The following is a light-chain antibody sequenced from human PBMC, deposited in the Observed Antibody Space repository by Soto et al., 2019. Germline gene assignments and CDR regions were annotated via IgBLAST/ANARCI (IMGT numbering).Light chain of an antibody. V-gene: IGKV3-15*01. CDR1: QNINTN. CDR3: QQYNSYRA. Sequence: EIEMTQSPATLSLSPGERATLSCRASQNINTNLAWYQQSPGRAPRLFIYHTSTRATGIPDRCSGSGSGTEFTLTISSLQHDDFATYYCQQYNSYRAFGQGTKVDIK. J-gene: IGKJ1*01. CDR2: HTS.